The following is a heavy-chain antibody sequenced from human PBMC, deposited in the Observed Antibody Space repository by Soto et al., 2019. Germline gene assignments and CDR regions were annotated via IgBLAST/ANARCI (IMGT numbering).Heavy chain of an antibody. CDR1: GGSISSSSYY. Sequence: SETLSLTCTVSGGSISSSSYYWGWIRQPPGKGLEWIGSIYYSGSTYYNPSLKSRVTISVDTSKNQFSLKLSSVTAADTAVYYCATSPMIGDAFDIWGQGTMVT. CDR3: ATSPMIGDAFDI. CDR2: IYYSGST. D-gene: IGHD3-10*02. V-gene: IGHV4-39*01. J-gene: IGHJ3*02.